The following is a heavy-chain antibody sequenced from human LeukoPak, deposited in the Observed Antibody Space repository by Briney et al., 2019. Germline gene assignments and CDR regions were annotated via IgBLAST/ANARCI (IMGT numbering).Heavy chain of an antibody. V-gene: IGHV3-7*01. Sequence: GGSLRLSCAASGFTFSSYWMSWVRQAPGKGLEWVANIKQDGSEKYYVDSVKGRFTISRDNAKNSLYLQMNSLRAEDTAVYHCARRPDFWSGYADYWGQGTLVTVSS. J-gene: IGHJ4*02. CDR3: ARRPDFWSGYADY. D-gene: IGHD3-3*01. CDR1: GFTFSSYW. CDR2: IKQDGSEK.